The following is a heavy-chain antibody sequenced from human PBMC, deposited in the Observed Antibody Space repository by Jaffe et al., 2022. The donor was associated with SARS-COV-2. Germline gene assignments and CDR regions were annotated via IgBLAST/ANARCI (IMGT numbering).Heavy chain of an antibody. CDR3: AKIRSGAFDI. CDR1: GYTFTNYW. D-gene: IGHD3-3*02. Sequence: EVQLVQSGAEVKKPGESLKISCEGIGYTFTNYWMGWVRQMPGKGLECMGIIYPGDSDTRYSPSFQGQVTISADKTITTAYLQWSSLKASDTAMYYCAKIRSGAFDIWGQGTMVTVSS. J-gene: IGHJ3*02. CDR2: IYPGDSDT. V-gene: IGHV5-51*01.